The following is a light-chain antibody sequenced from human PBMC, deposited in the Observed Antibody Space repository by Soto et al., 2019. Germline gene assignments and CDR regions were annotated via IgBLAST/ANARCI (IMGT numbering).Light chain of an antibody. CDR3: QRYGSSHT. V-gene: IGKV3D-15*01. Sequence: DIVMTQSPASLSASPGDRATISCRASQSVSSNLDWYQQKPGQAPRLLIYDASIRATGIPARFSGSGSGTDFTLTISSLEPEDVAVYYCQRYGSSHTFGQGTRLEIK. CDR2: DAS. J-gene: IGKJ5*01. CDR1: QSVSSN.